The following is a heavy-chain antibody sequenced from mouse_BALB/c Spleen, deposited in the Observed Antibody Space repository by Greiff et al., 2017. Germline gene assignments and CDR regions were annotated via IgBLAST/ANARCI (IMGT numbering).Heavy chain of an antibody. CDR2: ISSGGST. V-gene: IGHV5-6-5*01. D-gene: IGHD2-10*01. J-gene: IGHJ2*01. CDR3: ARAYYGNYGPFDY. CDR1: GFTFSSYA. Sequence: DVQLVESGGGLVKPGGSLKLSCAASGFTFSSYAMSWVRQTPEKRLEWVASISSGGSTYYPDSVKGRFTISRDNARNILYLQMSSLRSEDTAMYYCARAYYGNYGPFDYWGQGTTLTVSS.